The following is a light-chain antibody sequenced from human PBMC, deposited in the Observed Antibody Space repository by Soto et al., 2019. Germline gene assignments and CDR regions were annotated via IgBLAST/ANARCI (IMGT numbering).Light chain of an antibody. CDR3: CSYADGSIYF. CDR1: SSDVGAYDY. Sequence: QSVLTQPPSASGSPGQSVAISCTGTSSDVGAYDYVSWYLQYPDKAPQLLIYYVDHRPSGVSSRFSGSKSGNTASLTISGLQAEDEGDYYCCSYADGSIYFFGTGTKVTVL. V-gene: IGLV2-14*03. CDR2: YVD. J-gene: IGLJ1*01.